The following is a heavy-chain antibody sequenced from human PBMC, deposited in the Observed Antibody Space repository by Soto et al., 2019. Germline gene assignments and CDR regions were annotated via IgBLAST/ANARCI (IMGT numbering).Heavy chain of an antibody. Sequence: ASVKVSCKASGGTFSSYAISWVRQAPGQGLEWMGGIIPIFGTANYAQKFQGRVTITADTSTSTAYMELRSLRSDDTAVYYCAREVWQWRVFDYWGQGTLVTVSS. D-gene: IGHD6-19*01. J-gene: IGHJ4*02. V-gene: IGHV1-69*06. CDR1: GGTFSSYA. CDR2: IIPIFGTA. CDR3: AREVWQWRVFDY.